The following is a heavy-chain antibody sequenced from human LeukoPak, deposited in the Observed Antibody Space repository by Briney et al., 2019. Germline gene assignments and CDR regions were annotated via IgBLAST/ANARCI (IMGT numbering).Heavy chain of an antibody. Sequence: SETLSLTCAVYGGSFSGYYWSWIRQPPGKGLEWIGEINHSGSTNYNPSLKSRVTISVDTSKNQFSLKLSSLTAADTAVYYYARFAPVAVAGTKSSFDYWGQGTLVTVSS. CDR1: GGSFSGYY. D-gene: IGHD6-19*01. CDR2: INHSGST. J-gene: IGHJ4*02. CDR3: ARFAPVAVAGTKSSFDY. V-gene: IGHV4-34*01.